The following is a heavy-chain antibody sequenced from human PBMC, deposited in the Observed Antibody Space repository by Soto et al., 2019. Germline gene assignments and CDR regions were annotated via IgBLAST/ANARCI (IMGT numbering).Heavy chain of an antibody. Sequence: QVQLVQSGAEVKKPGSSVKVSCKTSGDIFSGYSISWVGQAPGQGLEWMGGIIPIFGTTNYAQRFHGRVTITADKSTSTVYMELYSLKSEDTAVYYCARDLGSGDDPGDYWVQGTLVTVSS. CDR1: GDIFSGYS. J-gene: IGHJ4*02. D-gene: IGHD5-12*01. V-gene: IGHV1-69*14. CDR2: IIPIFGTT. CDR3: ARDLGSGDDPGDY.